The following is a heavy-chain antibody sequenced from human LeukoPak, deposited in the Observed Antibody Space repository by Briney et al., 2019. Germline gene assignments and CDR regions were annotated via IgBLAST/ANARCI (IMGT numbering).Heavy chain of an antibody. CDR1: GFIFSSYW. CDR3: VRDFELGRLGP. V-gene: IGHV3-74*01. D-gene: IGHD3-9*01. Sequence: PGGSLRLSCAASGFIFSSYWMHWVRHAPGKGLAWVSRINTDGSSTSYADSVKGRFTISRDNAKNTLYLQMNSLRAEDTAVYYCVRDFELGRLGPWGQGTLVIVSS. CDR2: INTDGSST. J-gene: IGHJ5*02.